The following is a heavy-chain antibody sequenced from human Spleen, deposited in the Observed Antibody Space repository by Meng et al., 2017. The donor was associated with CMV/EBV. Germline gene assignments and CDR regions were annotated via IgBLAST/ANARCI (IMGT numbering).Heavy chain of an antibody. Sequence: SGFTFSDYYMSWICQAPGKGLEWVSYISSSGTTIYYEDSVKGRFTISRDNAKNSLYLQMNSLRAEDTAVYYCARGLIGAMVRGVIPHWGQGTLVTVSS. V-gene: IGHV3-11*01. J-gene: IGHJ1*01. CDR2: ISSSGTTI. D-gene: IGHD3-10*01. CDR1: GFTFSDYY. CDR3: ARGLIGAMVRGVIPH.